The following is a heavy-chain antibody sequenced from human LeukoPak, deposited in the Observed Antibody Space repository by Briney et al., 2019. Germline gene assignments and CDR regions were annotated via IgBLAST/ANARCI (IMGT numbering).Heavy chain of an antibody. J-gene: IGHJ4*02. CDR1: GFTFSSHG. Sequence: EALRLSCAASGFTFSSHGMNWVRQAPGKGLEWVSGIIPSGHTTYYADSVKGRFIISRDNSKNTLYLQMNSLRAEDTAVYYCAREDTEFDYWGQGTLVTVSS. V-gene: IGHV3-23*01. CDR2: IIPSGHTT. CDR3: AREDTEFDY. D-gene: IGHD4-17*01.